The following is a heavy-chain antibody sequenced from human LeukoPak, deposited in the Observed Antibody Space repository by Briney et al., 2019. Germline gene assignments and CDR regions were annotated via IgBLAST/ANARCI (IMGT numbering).Heavy chain of an antibody. Sequence: SETLSLTCTDSGGSISSYYWSWIRQPAGKGLEWIGRIYTSGSTNYNPSLKSRVTMSVDTSKNQFSLKLSSVTAADTAVYYCARDRFGSGSYSGYYGMDVWGQGTTVTVSS. D-gene: IGHD3-10*01. J-gene: IGHJ6*02. CDR1: GGSISSYY. CDR2: IYTSGST. V-gene: IGHV4-4*07. CDR3: ARDRFGSGSYSGYYGMDV.